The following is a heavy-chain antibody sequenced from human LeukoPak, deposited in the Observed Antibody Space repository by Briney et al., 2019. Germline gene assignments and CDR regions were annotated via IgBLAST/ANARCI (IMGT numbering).Heavy chain of an antibody. CDR3: ARPMEAGRSSSSFDY. CDR1: GYTFTTYW. Sequence: GESLKISCKGSGYTFTTYWIGWVRQMPGKGLEWMGIIYPGDSDTRYSPSFQGQVTISADKSISTACLQWSSLKASDSAMYYCARPMEAGRSSSSFDYWGQGTLVTVSS. CDR2: IYPGDSDT. V-gene: IGHV5-51*01. D-gene: IGHD6-19*01. J-gene: IGHJ4*02.